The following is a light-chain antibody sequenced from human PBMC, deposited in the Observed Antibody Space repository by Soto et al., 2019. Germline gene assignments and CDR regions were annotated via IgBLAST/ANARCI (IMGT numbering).Light chain of an antibody. CDR3: KHYNSYSEA. CDR1: QSISTY. J-gene: IGKJ1*01. V-gene: IGKV1-8*01. CDR2: VAS. Sequence: AIRMTQSPSSLSAATGDRVTITCRASQSISTYLAWYQQKPGKAPKLLIYVASTLQSGVPSRFSGSGSGTDFTLTISCLQSEDFATYYCKHYNSYSEAFGQGTKVDIK.